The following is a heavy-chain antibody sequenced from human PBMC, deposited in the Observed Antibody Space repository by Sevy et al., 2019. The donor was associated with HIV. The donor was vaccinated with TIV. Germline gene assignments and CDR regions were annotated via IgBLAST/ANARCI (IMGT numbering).Heavy chain of an antibody. CDR2: IKSKTDVGTT. J-gene: IGHJ4*02. V-gene: IGHV3-15*01. CDR1: GVTFSNAW. Sequence: GGSLRLSCVASGVTFSNAWMSWVRQIPGKGLEWVGRIKSKTDVGTTDYGAPVKGRFVISRDDSKNTLYLQMDSLKTEDTAVYYCATFGRTTVYWGQGTLVTVSS. CDR3: ATFGRTTVY. D-gene: IGHD4-17*01.